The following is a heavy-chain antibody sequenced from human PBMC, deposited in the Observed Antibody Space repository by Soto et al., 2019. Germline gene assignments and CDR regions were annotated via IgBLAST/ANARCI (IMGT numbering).Heavy chain of an antibody. V-gene: IGHV3-74*01. D-gene: IGHD2-2*01. CDR1: GFTFSSSW. J-gene: IGHJ4*02. Sequence: GGSLRLSCAASGFTFSSSWMHWVRQAPGKGLVWVSRISGDGSTTNYAGSVKGRFTISRDNAKNTLYLQVNSLRAEDTAVYYCARDMYHSFDYWGQGTLDTVSS. CDR3: ARDMYHSFDY. CDR2: ISGDGSTT.